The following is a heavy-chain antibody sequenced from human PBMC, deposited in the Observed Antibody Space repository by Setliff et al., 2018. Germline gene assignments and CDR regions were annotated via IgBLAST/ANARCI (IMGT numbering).Heavy chain of an antibody. V-gene: IGHV4-39*01. CDR1: GGSVSGSTYY. J-gene: IGHJ4*02. CDR3: ARGGTFRYFDY. D-gene: IGHD2-15*01. CDR2: VYYSGTT. Sequence: PSETLSLTCTVSGGSVSGSTYYWGWVRQPPGKGLEWIASVYYSGTTYYNPSLESRVIMSVDTSKNQFSLKLSSVTAADTAVYYCARGGTFRYFDYWGQGTPVTVSS.